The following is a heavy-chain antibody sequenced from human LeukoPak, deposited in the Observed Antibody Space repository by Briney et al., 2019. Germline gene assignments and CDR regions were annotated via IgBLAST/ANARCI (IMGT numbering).Heavy chain of an antibody. Sequence: GGSLRLSCAASGFTFSSYGMHWVRQAPGKGLERVAVISYDGSNKYYADSVKGRFTIFRDNSKNTLYLQMNSLRAEDTAVYYCAKAGITIFGVVTQYFDYWGQGTLVTVSS. J-gene: IGHJ4*02. V-gene: IGHV3-30*18. CDR2: ISYDGSNK. CDR1: GFTFSSYG. CDR3: AKAGITIFGVVTQYFDY. D-gene: IGHD3-3*01.